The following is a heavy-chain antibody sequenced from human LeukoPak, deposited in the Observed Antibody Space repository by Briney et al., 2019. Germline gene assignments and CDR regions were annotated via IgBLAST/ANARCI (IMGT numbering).Heavy chain of an antibody. CDR3: ARDPVAPSKNIN. J-gene: IGHJ4*02. CDR1: GYSISNGFY. D-gene: IGHD6-19*01. CDR2: SFQSGNS. Sequence: SETLSLTCAVSGYSISNGFYWGWIRQPPGKGLEWIGSSFQSGNSYYNPSLQSRVTISVDTSKNQFSLKLRSVTAADTAMYYCARDPVAPSKNINWGQGILATVSS. V-gene: IGHV4-38-2*02.